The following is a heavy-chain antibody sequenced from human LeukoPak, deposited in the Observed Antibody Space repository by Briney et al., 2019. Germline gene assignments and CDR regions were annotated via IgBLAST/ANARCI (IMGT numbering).Heavy chain of an antibody. Sequence: ESGPTLVNPTQTLTLTCTFSGFSLSTSGVGVGWIRQPPGKALEWLALIYCDDDRRYSPSLKSRLTITKDTSKNQVVLTMTNMDPVDTATYYCAHKYAVPAAVAPFYFDYWGQGTLVTVSS. CDR3: AHKYAVPAAVAPFYFDY. CDR2: IYCDDDR. D-gene: IGHD2-2*01. CDR1: GFSLSTSGVG. V-gene: IGHV2-5*02. J-gene: IGHJ4*02.